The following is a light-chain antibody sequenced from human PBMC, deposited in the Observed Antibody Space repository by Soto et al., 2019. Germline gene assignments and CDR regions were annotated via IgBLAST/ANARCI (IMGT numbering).Light chain of an antibody. CDR3: QQYGSSLYT. V-gene: IGKV3-20*01. CDR1: QSVSGSY. CDR2: GAS. J-gene: IGKJ2*01. Sequence: EIVLTQSPGTLSLSPGERATLSCRASQSVSGSYLAWYQQKPGQAPRLLIYGASSRATGIPDRFSGSGSGTDFTLTISRLEPEDFAVYYCQQYGSSLYTFGQGPKLEIK.